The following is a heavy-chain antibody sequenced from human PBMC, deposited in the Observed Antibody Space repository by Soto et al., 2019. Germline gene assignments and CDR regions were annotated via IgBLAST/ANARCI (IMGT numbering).Heavy chain of an antibody. Sequence: PGGSLRLSCAASGFTFSSYAITWVRQAPGKGLEWVSVISGSGGDSTYYANSVKGRFTISRDNSKNTLYLQMNSLRAEDTALYYCAKEHIAAPGTLDYWGQGTLVTVSS. CDR1: GFTFSSYA. CDR3: AKEHIAAPGTLDY. V-gene: IGHV3-23*01. J-gene: IGHJ4*02. D-gene: IGHD6-13*01. CDR2: ISGSGGDST.